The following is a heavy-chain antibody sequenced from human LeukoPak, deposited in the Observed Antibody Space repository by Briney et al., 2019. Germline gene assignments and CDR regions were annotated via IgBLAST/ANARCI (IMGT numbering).Heavy chain of an antibody. V-gene: IGHV1-2*02. CDR1: GYTFTAYY. CDR2: INPNSGGT. Sequence: ASVKVSCKASGYTFTAYYIHWVRQAPGQGLEWLGWINPNSGGTNHVQKFQGRVTMTRDTSISTAYMELSRLRSDDTAVYYCASEPNTVTTGGAFDIWGQGTMVTVSS. CDR3: ASEPNTVTTGGAFDI. D-gene: IGHD4-17*01. J-gene: IGHJ3*02.